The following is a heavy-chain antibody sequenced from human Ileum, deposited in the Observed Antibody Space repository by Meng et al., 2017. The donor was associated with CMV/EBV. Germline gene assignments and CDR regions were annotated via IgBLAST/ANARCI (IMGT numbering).Heavy chain of an antibody. CDR3: AKVGHRTTVTIFYYYYGMDV. CDR2: ISYDGSNK. V-gene: IGHV3-30-3*01. J-gene: IGHJ6*02. D-gene: IGHD4-11*01. Sequence: GESLKISCAASGFTFSSYAMHWVRQAPGKGLEWVAVISYDGSNKYYADSVKGRFTISRDNSKNTLYLQMNSLRAEDTAVYYCAKVGHRTTVTIFYYYYGMDVWGQGTTVTVSS. CDR1: GFTFSSYA.